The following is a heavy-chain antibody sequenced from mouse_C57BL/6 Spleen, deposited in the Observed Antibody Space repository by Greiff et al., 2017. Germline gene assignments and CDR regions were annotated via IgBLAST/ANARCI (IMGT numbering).Heavy chain of an antibody. D-gene: IGHD1-1*01. CDR2: IWRGGST. CDR1: GFSLTSYG. Sequence: QVHVKQSGPGLVQPSQSLSITCTVSGFSLTSYGVHWVRQFPGKGLEWLGVIWRGGSTDYNAAFISRLSISKDNSKSQVFFKMNSLQADDTAIYYCARMGITTGVLMDYWGQGTSVTVSS. V-gene: IGHV2-2*01. J-gene: IGHJ4*01. CDR3: ARMGITTGVLMDY.